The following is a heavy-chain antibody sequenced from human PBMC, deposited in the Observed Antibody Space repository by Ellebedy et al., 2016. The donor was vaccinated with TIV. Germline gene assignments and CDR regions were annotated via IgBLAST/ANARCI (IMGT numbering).Heavy chain of an antibody. D-gene: IGHD3-10*01. V-gene: IGHV3-69-1*01. CDR1: GFTFSDYY. Sequence: PGGSLRLSCAASGFTFSDYYMNRIRQTPGKGLEWVSYITHKSVISYADFVKGRFTISRDNAENSLYLQMNSLRDEDSAVHYCARSGSGSRDGMDVWGQGTTVTVSS. J-gene: IGHJ6*02. CDR2: ITHKSVI. CDR3: ARSGSGSRDGMDV.